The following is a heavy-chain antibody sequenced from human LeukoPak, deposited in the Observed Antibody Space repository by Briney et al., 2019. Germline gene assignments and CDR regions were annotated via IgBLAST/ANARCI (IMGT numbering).Heavy chain of an antibody. CDR3: ARSYSGYDFRPPRYYYYYYYMDV. J-gene: IGHJ6*03. CDR1: GGTFSSYA. D-gene: IGHD5-12*01. V-gene: IGHV1-69*13. CDR2: IIPIFGTA. Sequence: SVKVSCKASGGTFSSYAISWVRQAPGQGLEWMGGIIPIFGTANYAQKFQGRVTITADESTSTAYMELSSLRSEDTAVYYCARSYSGYDFRPPRYYYYYYYMDVWGKGTTVTISS.